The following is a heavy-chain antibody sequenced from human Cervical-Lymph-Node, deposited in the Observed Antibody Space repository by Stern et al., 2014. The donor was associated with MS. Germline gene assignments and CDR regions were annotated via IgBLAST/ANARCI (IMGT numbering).Heavy chain of an antibody. J-gene: IGHJ6*02. Sequence: QVQLVQSGAEVKKPGASVKVSCKASGYTLTEMSMHWVRQAPGQGLEWMGGYDPQHGETVYAQKIQGRVTMAEDRSTDTAYMELTSLRSDDTAVYYCATHRGRVTYYYGLDVWGQGTTVTVSS. D-gene: IGHD2-21*02. CDR3: ATHRGRVTYYYGLDV. V-gene: IGHV1-24*01. CDR1: GYTLTEMS. CDR2: YDPQHGET.